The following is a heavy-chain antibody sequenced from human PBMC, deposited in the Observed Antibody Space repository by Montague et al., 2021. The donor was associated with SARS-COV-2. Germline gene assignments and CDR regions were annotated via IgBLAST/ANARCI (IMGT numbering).Heavy chain of an antibody. Sequence: SETLSLTRTVSGGSISSYYWSWIRQPPGKGLEWIGYIYYSGSTNYNPSLKSRVTISVDTSKNQFSLKLSSVTAADTAVYYCAGTYYDFWSGFIHYYDMDVWGKGTTVTVSS. CDR2: IYYSGST. CDR3: AGTYYDFWSGFIHYYDMDV. V-gene: IGHV4-59*01. CDR1: GGSISSYY. J-gene: IGHJ6*03. D-gene: IGHD3-3*01.